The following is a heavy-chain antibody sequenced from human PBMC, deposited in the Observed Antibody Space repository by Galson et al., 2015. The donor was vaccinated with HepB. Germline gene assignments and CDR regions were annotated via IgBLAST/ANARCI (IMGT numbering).Heavy chain of an antibody. Sequence: LRLSCAASGFTFSSYAMSWVRQAPGKGLEWVSAISGSGGSTYYADSVKGRFTISRDNSKNTLYLQMNSLRAEDTAVYYCAKGPSDTIFGVVIMEVGYYLDYWGQGTLVTVSS. D-gene: IGHD3-3*01. V-gene: IGHV3-23*01. CDR3: AKGPSDTIFGVVIMEVGYYLDY. CDR1: GFTFSSYA. CDR2: ISGSGGST. J-gene: IGHJ4*02.